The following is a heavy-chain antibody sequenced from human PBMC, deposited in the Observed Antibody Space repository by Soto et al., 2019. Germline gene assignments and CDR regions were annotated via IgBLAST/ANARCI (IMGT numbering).Heavy chain of an antibody. Sequence: QVPLVQSGAEMKKPGSSVKVSCQSSGGTFNTYAMNWVRQAPGQGPEWMGDISPMFGAANYAPKFQGRLTITADESTGTSDMQLSSLTSEDTALYFCAREVQVHTPAFVYWGQGTLVTVSS. CDR2: ISPMFGAA. D-gene: IGHD3-10*01. J-gene: IGHJ4*02. V-gene: IGHV1-69*19. CDR3: AREVQVHTPAFVY. CDR1: GGTFNTYA.